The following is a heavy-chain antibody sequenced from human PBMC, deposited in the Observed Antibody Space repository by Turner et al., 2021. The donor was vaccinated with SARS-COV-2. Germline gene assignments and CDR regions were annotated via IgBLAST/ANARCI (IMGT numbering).Heavy chain of an antibody. D-gene: IGHD5-18*01. CDR1: GYTFTGYY. Sequence: QVQLVQSGAEVKKPGASVKVSCKASGYTFTGYYMHWVPQAPGQGREGMGWINPNSGGTNYAQKFQGRGTMTWDTSISTAYMELSRLRSDDTAVYYCARSRYTYGSYYYYGMDVWGQGTTVTVSS. CDR3: ARSRYTYGSYYYYGMDV. CDR2: INPNSGGT. V-gene: IGHV1-2*02. J-gene: IGHJ6*02.